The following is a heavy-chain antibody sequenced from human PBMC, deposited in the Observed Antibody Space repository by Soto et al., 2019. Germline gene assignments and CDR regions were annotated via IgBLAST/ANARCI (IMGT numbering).Heavy chain of an antibody. D-gene: IGHD5-12*01. V-gene: IGHV1-69*01. J-gene: IGHJ2*01. CDR3: ARAAGRDGYNEIDYWYFDL. CDR2: IITIFGTA. Sequence: QVQLVQSGAEVKKPGSSVKVSCKASGGTFSSYAISWVRQAPGQGLEWMGGIITIFGTANYAQKFQGRVTITTDESTSTAYMELSSLRSEDTAVYYCARAAGRDGYNEIDYWYFDLWGRGTLVTVSS. CDR1: GGTFSSYA.